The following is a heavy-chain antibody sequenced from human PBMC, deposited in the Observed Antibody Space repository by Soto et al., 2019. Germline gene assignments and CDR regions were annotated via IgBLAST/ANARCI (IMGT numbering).Heavy chain of an antibody. CDR3: AAPTIGYDFWSGYFRSYYFAY. J-gene: IGHJ4*01. Sequence: GASVKVSCKVSRYTLTELSMLWVRQAPGKGLEWMGGFDPEDGETIYAQKFQGRVTMTEDTSTDTAYMELSSLRSEDTAVYYCAAPTIGYDFWSGYFRSYYFAYRGHRTLVT. D-gene: IGHD3-3*01. CDR1: RYTLTELS. CDR2: FDPEDGET. V-gene: IGHV1-24*01.